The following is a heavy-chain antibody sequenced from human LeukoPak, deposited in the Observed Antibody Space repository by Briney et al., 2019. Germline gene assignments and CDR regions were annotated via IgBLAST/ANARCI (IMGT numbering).Heavy chain of an antibody. CDR3: ASEAVADDAFDI. CDR1: GGSFSGYY. D-gene: IGHD6-19*01. J-gene: IGHJ3*02. Sequence: SETLSLTCAVYGGSFSGYYWSWIRQPPGKGLEWIGEINHSGSTNYNPSLKSRVTISVDTSKNQFSLKLSSVTAADTAVYYCASEAVADDAFDIWGQGTMVTVSS. CDR2: INHSGST. V-gene: IGHV4-34*01.